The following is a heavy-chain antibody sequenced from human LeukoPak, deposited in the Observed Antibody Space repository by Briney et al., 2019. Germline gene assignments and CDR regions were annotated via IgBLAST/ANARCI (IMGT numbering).Heavy chain of an antibody. J-gene: IGHJ5*02. CDR3: ARHDWFAP. V-gene: IGHV3-66*04. CDR1: GFTVSGDY. Sequence: GGSLRLSCASSGFTVSGDYMSWVRQAPGRGLEWVSVIYSGGNTYYTDSVKGRFTISRDNSKNTLYLQMNSLRAEDTAVYYCARHDWFAPWGQGTLVTVSS. CDR2: IYSGGNT.